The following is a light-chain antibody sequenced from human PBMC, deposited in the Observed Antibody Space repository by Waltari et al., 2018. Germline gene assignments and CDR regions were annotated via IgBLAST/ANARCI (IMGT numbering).Light chain of an antibody. CDR2: EVS. CDR3: CSYGSSSSWV. CDR1: SSDVGSYNL. Sequence: QSALTQPASVSGSPGQSITISCSGTSSDVGSYNLVSWYQHHPGKAPKLIIFEVSKRPAGVSNRFSAAKSGNTASRTVSGLQAEEEADYYCCSYGSSSSWVFGGGTKLTVL. J-gene: IGLJ3*02. V-gene: IGLV2-23*02.